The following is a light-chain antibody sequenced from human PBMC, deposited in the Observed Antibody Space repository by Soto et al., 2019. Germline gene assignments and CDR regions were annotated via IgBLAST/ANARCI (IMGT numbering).Light chain of an antibody. CDR3: QVWDSRSGPSRV. V-gene: IGLV3-21*02. CDR1: NIGSKS. CDR2: DDS. Sequence: SYVLTQPPSVSVAPGQTATITCGGNNIGSKSVQWYQQRPGQAPVLVVYDDSDRPSGIPERFSGSNSGNTATLTISRVEVGDEADFYCQVWDSRSGPSRVFGGGTQLTVL. J-gene: IGLJ7*01.